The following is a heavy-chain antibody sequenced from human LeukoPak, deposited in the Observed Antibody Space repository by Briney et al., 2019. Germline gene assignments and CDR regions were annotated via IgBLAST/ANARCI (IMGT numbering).Heavy chain of an antibody. CDR2: MNDDGSGI. CDR3: VPLNWNPPGDFDR. CDR1: GLNIRNYW. D-gene: IGHD1-20*01. V-gene: IGHV3-74*01. J-gene: IGHJ4*02. Sequence: PGGSLRLSCALSGLNIRNYWMHWVRQAPGKGLVWVSRMNDDGSGISYADSVKGRFTISKDNAKNSLFLQMNSLRVEDTAVYYCVPLNWNPPGDFDRWGQGTLVTVSS.